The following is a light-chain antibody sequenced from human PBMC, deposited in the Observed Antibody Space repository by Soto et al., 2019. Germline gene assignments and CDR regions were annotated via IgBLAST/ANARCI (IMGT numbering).Light chain of an antibody. CDR3: SSYTATNTLV. CDR2: GVG. V-gene: IGLV2-14*01. J-gene: IGLJ2*01. Sequence: QSVLTQPASVSGSPGQSITISCTGTSSDVGDYNYVSWYQQHPGKAPKLIIYGVGNRPSGISNRFSGSKSGNTASLTVSGLQAEDEADYYCSSYTATNTLVFGGGTKVTVL. CDR1: SSDVGDYNY.